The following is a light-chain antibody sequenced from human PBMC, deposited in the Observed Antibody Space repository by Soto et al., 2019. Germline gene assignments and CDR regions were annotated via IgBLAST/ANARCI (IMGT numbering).Light chain of an antibody. CDR2: DAS. Sequence: EIVLTQSPATLSLSPGERATLSCRASQSVSGCLAWYQQKPGQAPRLLIYDASNRATGIPARFSGGGSGTDVTLTISSLEPEDFAVYYCQQRGDWPPVTFGGGTKVEIK. CDR3: QQRGDWPPVT. V-gene: IGKV3-11*01. J-gene: IGKJ4*01. CDR1: QSVSGC.